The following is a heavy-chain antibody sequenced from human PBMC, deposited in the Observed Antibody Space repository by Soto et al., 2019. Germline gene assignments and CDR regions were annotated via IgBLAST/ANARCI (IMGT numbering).Heavy chain of an antibody. D-gene: IGHD2-2*01. CDR3: AREASVLIPAAQPSRFDS. CDR2: ISPYSGYT. J-gene: IGHJ4*02. CDR1: GYSFMKYG. V-gene: IGHV1-18*01. Sequence: ASVKVSCKGFGYSFMKYGMNWVRQAPGEGLEWVGWISPYSGYTHSAQKFHGRLTLTTDTAASTAYMELRILRSVDTALYYCAREASVLIPAAQPSRFDSWGQGTLVTVSS.